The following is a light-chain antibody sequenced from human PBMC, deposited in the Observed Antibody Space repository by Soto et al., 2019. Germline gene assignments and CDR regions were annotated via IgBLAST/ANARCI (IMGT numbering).Light chain of an antibody. CDR3: SSYTGNLLVE. Sequence: QSALTQPASVSGSPGQSITIACTGSSSDVGGYKYVSWYRQYPGKAPQLLIFDVSNRPSGVSNRFSGSKSGDTASLTISGLQAEDEADYYCSSYTGNLLVEFGGGTKLTVL. CDR1: SSDVGGYKY. V-gene: IGLV2-14*01. J-gene: IGLJ3*02. CDR2: DVS.